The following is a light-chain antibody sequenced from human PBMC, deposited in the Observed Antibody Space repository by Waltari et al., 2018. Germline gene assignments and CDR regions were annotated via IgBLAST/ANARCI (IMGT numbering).Light chain of an antibody. CDR2: HDT. J-gene: IGLJ2*01. CDR3: QAWDTSTGV. Sequence: SYEVTQPPSVSVSPGQPASITCSGDNLGDKYVCWYQQKPGQPPVLVIYHDTKRPSGIPERFSGSNSGNTATLTISGTQAMDEADYYCQAWDTSTGVFGGGTRLTVL. V-gene: IGLV3-1*01. CDR1: NLGDKY.